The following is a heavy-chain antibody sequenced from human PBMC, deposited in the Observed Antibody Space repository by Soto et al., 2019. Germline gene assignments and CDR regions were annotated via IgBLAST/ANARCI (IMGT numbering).Heavy chain of an antibody. CDR2: IYSGGST. V-gene: IGHV3-53*01. D-gene: IGHD3-10*01. CDR1: GFTVSSNY. CDR3: ARVRWFGESHWFDP. J-gene: IGHJ5*02. Sequence: EVQLVESGGGLIQPGGSLRLSCAASGFTVSSNYMSWVRQAPGKGLEWVSGIYSGGSTYYADSLKGRFTISRDHSKNTLYLQMTSLRAEDTAVYYCARVRWFGESHWFDPWGQGTLVTVSS.